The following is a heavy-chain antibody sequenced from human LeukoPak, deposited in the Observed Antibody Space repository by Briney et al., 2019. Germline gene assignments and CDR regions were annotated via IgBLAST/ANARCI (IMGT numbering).Heavy chain of an antibody. V-gene: IGHV1-2*02. CDR1: GYTFTGYY. CDR2: INPNSGGT. J-gene: IGHJ3*02. D-gene: IGHD3-22*01. Sequence: ASVKVSCKASGYTFTGYYMHWVRQAPGQGLEWMGWINPNSGGTNYAQKFQGRVTMTRDTSISTAYMELSRLRSDDTAVYYCARTRVYYYDSSDAFDIWGQGTMVTVSS. CDR3: ARTRVYYYDSSDAFDI.